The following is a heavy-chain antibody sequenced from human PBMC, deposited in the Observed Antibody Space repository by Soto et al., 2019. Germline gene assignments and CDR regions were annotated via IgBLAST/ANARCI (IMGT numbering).Heavy chain of an antibody. CDR1: GGTFSSYA. D-gene: IGHD5-12*01. CDR3: ARIRGHSDYEMNYYYYYGMDV. V-gene: IGHV1-69*13. Sequence: SVKVSCKASGGTFSSYAISGVRQAPGQGLEWMGGIIPIFGTANYAQKFQGRVTITADESTSTAYMELSSLRSEDTAVYYCARIRGHSDYEMNYYYYYGMDVWGQGTTVTVSS. CDR2: IIPIFGTA. J-gene: IGHJ6*02.